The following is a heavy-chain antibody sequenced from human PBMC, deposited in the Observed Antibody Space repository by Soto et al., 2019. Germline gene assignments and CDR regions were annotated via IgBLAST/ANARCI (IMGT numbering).Heavy chain of an antibody. CDR2: IYYTGNA. CDR3: ARGRFGELSPFDY. J-gene: IGHJ4*02. V-gene: IGHV4-59*01. Sequence: SETLSLTCTVSGGSIGNYYWHWIRQPPGKGLEWIAYIYYTGNAKYNPSLKSRVTISVDTSKNHFSLNLNSLTAADTAVYYCARGRFGELSPFDYWGRGTLVTVSS. D-gene: IGHD3-10*01. CDR1: GGSIGNYY.